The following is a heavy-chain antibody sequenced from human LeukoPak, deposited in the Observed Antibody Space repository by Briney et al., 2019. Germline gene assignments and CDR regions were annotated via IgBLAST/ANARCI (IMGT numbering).Heavy chain of an antibody. V-gene: IGHV3-53*01. CDR1: GFTVSSNS. CDR2: IYSDNT. Sequence: GGSLRLSCTVSGFTVSSNSMSWVRQAPGKGLEWVSFIYSDNTHYSDSVKGRFTISRDNSKNTLYLQMNSLRAEDTAVYFCASRAGAYSHPYDYWGQGTLVTVSS. D-gene: IGHD4/OR15-4a*01. CDR3: ASRAGAYSHPYDY. J-gene: IGHJ4*02.